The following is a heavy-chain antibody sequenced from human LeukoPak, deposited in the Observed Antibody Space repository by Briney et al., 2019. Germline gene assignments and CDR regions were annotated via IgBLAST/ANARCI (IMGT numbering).Heavy chain of an antibody. V-gene: IGHV1-18*01. Sequence: ASVKVSCKASGYTFTSYGISWVRQAPGQGLEWMGWISAYNGNTNYAQKLQGRVTMTTDTSTSTAYMELRSLRSDDTAVYYCARDRGGLRYFDWLSWFDPWGQGTLVTVSS. J-gene: IGHJ5*02. CDR1: GYTFTSYG. D-gene: IGHD3-9*01. CDR3: ARDRGGLRYFDWLSWFDP. CDR2: ISAYNGNT.